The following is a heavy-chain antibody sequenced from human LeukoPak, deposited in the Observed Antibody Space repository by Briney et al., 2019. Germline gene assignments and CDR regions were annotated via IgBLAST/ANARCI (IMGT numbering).Heavy chain of an antibody. CDR1: GFTFSSYA. Sequence: GGSLRLSCAASGFTFSSYAMSWVRQAPGKGLEWVSAISGSGGSTYYADSVKGRLTISRDNSKNTLYLQMNSLRAEDTAVYYCAKDGGGLNGNNYWGQGTLVTVSS. CDR3: AKDGGGLNGNNY. J-gene: IGHJ4*02. V-gene: IGHV3-23*01. CDR2: ISGSGGST. D-gene: IGHD2-8*01.